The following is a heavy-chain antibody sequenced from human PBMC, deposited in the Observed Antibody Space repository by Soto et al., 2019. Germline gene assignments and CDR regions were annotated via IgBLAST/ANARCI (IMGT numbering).Heavy chain of an antibody. J-gene: IGHJ6*02. V-gene: IGHV1-2*02. D-gene: IGHD1-7*01. Sequence: QVQLVQSGAEVKKPGASVKVSCKASGYTFTGYYMHWVRQAPGQGLEWMGWINPNSGGTNYAQKFQGRVTRTRDTSISTAYMELSRLRADDTAVYYCARVAGTTNYYYGMDVWGQGTTVTVSS. CDR3: ARVAGTTNYYYGMDV. CDR1: GYTFTGYY. CDR2: INPNSGGT.